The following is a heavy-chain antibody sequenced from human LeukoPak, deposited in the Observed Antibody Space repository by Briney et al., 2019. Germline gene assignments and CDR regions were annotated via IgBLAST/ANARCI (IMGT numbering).Heavy chain of an antibody. J-gene: IGHJ4*02. CDR3: ARDKDFTIDY. CDR2: MRTDGSVP. CDR1: GFTFSYYM. V-gene: IGHV3-7*01. Sequence: SGGSLRLSCEVSGFTFSYYMMTWVRQAPGEGLEWVANMRTDGSVPSYVDSVKGRFTISRDNAKSSLYLQMNNLRVEDTAVYYYARDKDFTIDYWGQGTLVTVSS. D-gene: IGHD3-10*01.